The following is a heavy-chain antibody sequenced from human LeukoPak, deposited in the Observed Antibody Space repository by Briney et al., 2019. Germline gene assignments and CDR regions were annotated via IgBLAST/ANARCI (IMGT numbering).Heavy chain of an antibody. CDR3: ARGRYYYDSSGYLFDP. V-gene: IGHV4-61*02. CDR2: IYTSGST. J-gene: IGHJ5*02. CDR1: GGSISSNSYY. Sequence: SETLSLTCTVSGGSISSNSYYWGWIRQPAGKGLEWIGRIYTSGSTNYNPSLKSRVTMSVDTSKNQFSLKLSSVTAADTAVYYCARGRYYYDSSGYLFDPWGQGTLVTVSS. D-gene: IGHD3-22*01.